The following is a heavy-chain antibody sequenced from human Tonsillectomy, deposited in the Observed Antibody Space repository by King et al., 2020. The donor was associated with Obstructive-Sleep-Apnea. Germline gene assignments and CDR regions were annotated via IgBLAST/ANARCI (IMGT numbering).Heavy chain of an antibody. J-gene: IGHJ6*02. CDR3: ARGFLQWMPRCGMDV. CDR1: GFTFDTYA. CDR2: ISYDGTIK. Sequence: VQLVESGGGVVQPGRSLRLSCAASGFTFDTYAMHWVRQAPGKGLEPLSVISYDGTIKYYSDSVKGRLTISRDNPKNTLYLQMNSLRPDDTAVYYCARGFLQWMPRCGMDVWGQGTTVTVSS. D-gene: IGHD3-3*01. V-gene: IGHV3-30*04.